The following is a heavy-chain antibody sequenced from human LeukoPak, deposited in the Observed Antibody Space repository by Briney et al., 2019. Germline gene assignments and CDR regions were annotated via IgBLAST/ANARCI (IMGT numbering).Heavy chain of an antibody. J-gene: IGHJ4*02. CDR2: VYHTGTT. D-gene: IGHD2-15*01. CDR3: ARAHYEATRLGYYFKF. CDR1: GYSISSGYY. Sequence: ASETLSLTCTVSGYSISSGYYWGGSRQSPGKGLEWIGTVYHTGTTYYSPSVKSRLPISLDTSTNRFSLKLTSVTATDTAVYYCARAHYEATRLGYYFKFWGQGTLVSVSS. V-gene: IGHV4-38-2*02.